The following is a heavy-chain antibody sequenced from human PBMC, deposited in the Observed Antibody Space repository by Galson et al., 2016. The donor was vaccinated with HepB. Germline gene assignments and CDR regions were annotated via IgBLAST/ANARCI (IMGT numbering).Heavy chain of an antibody. Sequence: TLSLTCTVSGGSISSGGYYWSWIRQHPGKGLEWIGYIYYSGSTYYKPSLTSRVTITVDTSKNQFSLKLSSVTAADTAVYYCARMYSSGWFDQWGQGTLVTVSS. CDR3: ARMYSSGWFDQ. J-gene: IGHJ5*02. V-gene: IGHV4-31*03. CDR1: GGSISSGGYY. D-gene: IGHD6-19*01. CDR2: IYYSGST.